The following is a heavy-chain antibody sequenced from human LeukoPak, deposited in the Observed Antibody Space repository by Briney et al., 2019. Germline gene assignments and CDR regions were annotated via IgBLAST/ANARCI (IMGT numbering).Heavy chain of an antibody. CDR2: ISGDGGST. D-gene: IGHD2-21*02. Sequence: PGGSLRLSCAASGFTFDDYAMHWVRQAPGKGLEWVSLISGDGGSTHYADSVKGRFTISRDNSKNSLYLQMNSLRTEDTALYYCAKSGLAYCGGDCSAFDYWGQGTLVTVSS. V-gene: IGHV3-43*02. J-gene: IGHJ4*02. CDR1: GFTFDDYA. CDR3: AKSGLAYCGGDCSAFDY.